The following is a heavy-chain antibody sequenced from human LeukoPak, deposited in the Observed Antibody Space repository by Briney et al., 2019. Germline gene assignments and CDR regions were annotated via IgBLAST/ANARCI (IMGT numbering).Heavy chain of an antibody. Sequence: GGSLRLSCAASGFTFSSNWMSWVRQAPGKGLEWVANIKKDGSEKYYVDSVKGRFTISRDNAKNSVYLQMNSLRAEDTAVYYCAKKGYYDGSGYYMYYFDHWGQGTLVTVSS. CDR2: IKKDGSEK. CDR3: AKKGYYDGSGYYMYYFDH. CDR1: GFTFSSNW. V-gene: IGHV3-7*03. J-gene: IGHJ4*02. D-gene: IGHD3-22*01.